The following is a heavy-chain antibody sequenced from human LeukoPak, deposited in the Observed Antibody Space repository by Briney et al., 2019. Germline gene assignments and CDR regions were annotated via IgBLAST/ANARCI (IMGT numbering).Heavy chain of an antibody. CDR3: ATAVVPAAMLVNWFDP. D-gene: IGHD2-2*01. CDR2: INHSGST. V-gene: IGHV4-34*01. CDR1: GGSFSGYY. Sequence: SETLSLTCAVYGGSFSGYYWSWIRQPPGKGLEWIGEINHSGSTNYNPSLKSRVTISVGTSKNQFSLKLSSVTAADTAVYYCATAVVPAAMLVNWFDPWGQGTLVTVSS. J-gene: IGHJ5*02.